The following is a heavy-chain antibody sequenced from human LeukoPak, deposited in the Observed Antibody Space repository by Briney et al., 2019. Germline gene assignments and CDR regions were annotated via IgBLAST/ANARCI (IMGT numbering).Heavy chain of an antibody. J-gene: IGHJ5*02. CDR3: ARALYNWNPINWFDP. Sequence: ASVKVSCKASGGTFSSYAISWVRQAPGQGLEWMGGIIPIFGTANYAQKFQGRVTITADESTSTAYTELSSLRSEDTAVYYCARALYNWNPINWFDPWGQGTLVTVSS. D-gene: IGHD1-20*01. CDR2: IIPIFGTA. CDR1: GGTFSSYA. V-gene: IGHV1-69*13.